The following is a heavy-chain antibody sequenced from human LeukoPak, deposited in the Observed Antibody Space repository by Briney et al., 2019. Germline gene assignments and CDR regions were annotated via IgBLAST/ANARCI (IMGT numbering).Heavy chain of an antibody. CDR2: ISGSGGST. CDR3: AKEQGYSYGYIDY. J-gene: IGHJ4*02. V-gene: IGHV3-23*01. Sequence: GGSLRLSCAASGFTFSNYAMSWVRQAPGKGLEWVSVISGSGGSTYYADSVKGRFTISRDNSKNTLNLQMNSLRAEDTAVYYCAKEQGYSYGYIDYWGQGTLVTVSS. D-gene: IGHD5-18*01. CDR1: GFTFSNYA.